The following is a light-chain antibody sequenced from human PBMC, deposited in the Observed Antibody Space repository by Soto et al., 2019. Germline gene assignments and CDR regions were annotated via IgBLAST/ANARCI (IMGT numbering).Light chain of an antibody. J-gene: IGKJ3*01. Sequence: EIVLTQSPGTLSLSPGERATLSCRASQSVSSSYFAWYQQKPGQAPRLLIYGASSRATGIPDRFSGSGSGTDFTLTISRLETEDFAVYYYQQYGSSPFTFGPGTKVDIK. CDR2: GAS. CDR3: QQYGSSPFT. CDR1: QSVSSSY. V-gene: IGKV3-20*01.